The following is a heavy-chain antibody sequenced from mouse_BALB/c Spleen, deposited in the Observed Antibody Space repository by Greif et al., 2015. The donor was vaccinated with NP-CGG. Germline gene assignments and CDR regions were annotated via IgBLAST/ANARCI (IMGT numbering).Heavy chain of an antibody. V-gene: IGHV1-84*02. J-gene: IGHJ4*01. Sequence: QVQLQQSGPELVKPGASVKISCKVSGYTFTDYYINWVKQKPGQGLEWIGWIYPGSGNTKYNEKFKGKATLTVDTSSSTAYMQFSSLTSEDTAVYFCARRTGTEAMDYWGQGTSVTVSS. CDR3: ARRTGTEAMDY. CDR2: IYPGSGNT. D-gene: IGHD4-1*01. CDR1: GYTFTDYY.